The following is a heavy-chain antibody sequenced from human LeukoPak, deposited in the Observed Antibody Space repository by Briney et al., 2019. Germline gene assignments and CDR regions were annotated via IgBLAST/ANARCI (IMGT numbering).Heavy chain of an antibody. V-gene: IGHV3-73*01. CDR3: TRGYYYDSSGYYYGGDY. CDR1: GFTFSGSA. D-gene: IGHD3-22*01. J-gene: IGHJ4*02. Sequence: PGGSLRLSCAASGFTFSGSAMHWVRQASGKGLEWVGRIRSKANSYATAYAASVKGRFTISRDDSKNTAYLQMNSLKTEDTAVHYCTRGYYYDSSGYYYGGDYWGQGTLVTVSS. CDR2: IRSKANSYAT.